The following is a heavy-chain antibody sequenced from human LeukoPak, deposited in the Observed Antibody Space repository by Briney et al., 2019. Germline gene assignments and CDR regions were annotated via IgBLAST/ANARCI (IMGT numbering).Heavy chain of an antibody. V-gene: IGHV1-69*06. Sequence: SVKVSCKASGGTFSSYAISWVRQAPGQGLEWMGGIIPIFGTANYAQKFQGRVTMTEDTSTDTAYMELSSLRSEDTAVYYCATARMDYYYGMDVWGQGTTVTVSS. CDR1: GGTFSSYA. J-gene: IGHJ6*02. CDR2: IIPIFGTA. CDR3: ATARMDYYYGMDV.